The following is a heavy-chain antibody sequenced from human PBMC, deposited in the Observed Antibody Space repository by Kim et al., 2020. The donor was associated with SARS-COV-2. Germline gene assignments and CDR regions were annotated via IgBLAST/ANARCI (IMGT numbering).Heavy chain of an antibody. V-gene: IGHV1-69*13. CDR1: GGTFSSYA. D-gene: IGHD3-10*01. CDR3: ARDSVRGVWTDAFDI. CDR2: IIPIFGTA. Sequence: SVKVSCKASGGTFSSYAISWVRQAPGQGLEWMGGIIPIFGTANYAQKFRGRVTITADESTSTAYMELSNLRSEDTAVYYCARDSVRGVWTDAFDIWGQETMVTVSS. J-gene: IGHJ3*02.